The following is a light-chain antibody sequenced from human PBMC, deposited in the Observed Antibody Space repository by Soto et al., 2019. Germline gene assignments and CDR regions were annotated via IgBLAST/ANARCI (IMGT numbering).Light chain of an antibody. CDR3: QQSYSTPHT. J-gene: IGKJ4*01. Sequence: DIQMTQSRSSRSASVGDRVTITCRASQSISSYLNWYQQKPGKAPKLLIYAASSLQSGVPSRFSGSGSGTDFTLTISSLQPEDFATYYCQQSYSTPHTFGGGTKVDIK. CDR1: QSISSY. CDR2: AAS. V-gene: IGKV1-39*01.